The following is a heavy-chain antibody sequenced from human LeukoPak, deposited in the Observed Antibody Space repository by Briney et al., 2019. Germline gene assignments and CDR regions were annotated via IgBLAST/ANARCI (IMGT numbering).Heavy chain of an antibody. V-gene: IGHV4-4*07. D-gene: IGHD1-26*01. Sequence: KPSETLSLTCTVSGGSISSYYWSWIRQPAGKGLEWIGRIYTSGSTNYNPSLKSRVTMSVDTSKNQFSLKLSSVTAADTAVYYCARDGRYSGNLMENYYYYYMDVWGKGTTVTVSS. CDR2: IYTSGST. J-gene: IGHJ6*03. CDR1: GGSISSYY. CDR3: ARDGRYSGNLMENYYYYYMDV.